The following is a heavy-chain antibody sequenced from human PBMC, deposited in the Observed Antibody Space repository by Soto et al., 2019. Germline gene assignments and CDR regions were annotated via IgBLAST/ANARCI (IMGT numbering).Heavy chain of an antibody. Sequence: GGSLRLSCAASGFTFSDYYMSWIRQAPGKGLEWVSYISSSGTTIYYADSVKGRFTVSRDSAKNSLHLQMNSLRAEDTAVYYCERGMPGQADIFGLFDYWGQGTLGTVS. V-gene: IGHV3-11*01. CDR1: GFTFSDYY. D-gene: IGHD3-9*01. CDR3: ERGMPGQADIFGLFDY. CDR2: ISSSGTTI. J-gene: IGHJ4*02.